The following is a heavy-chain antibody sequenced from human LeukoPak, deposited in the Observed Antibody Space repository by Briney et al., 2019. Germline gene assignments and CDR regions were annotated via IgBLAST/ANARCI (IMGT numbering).Heavy chain of an antibody. CDR1: GFTFSSYP. D-gene: IGHD5-18*01. Sequence: PGGSLRLSCAASGFTFSSYPLHWVRQAPGKGLEWVTLISYDGSKIYYADSVKGRFTISRDNSKNTLYLQMNSLRAEDTAVYYCAKESGYSYGCFDYWGQGTLVTVSS. V-gene: IGHV3-30-3*02. J-gene: IGHJ4*02. CDR2: ISYDGSKI. CDR3: AKESGYSYGCFDY.